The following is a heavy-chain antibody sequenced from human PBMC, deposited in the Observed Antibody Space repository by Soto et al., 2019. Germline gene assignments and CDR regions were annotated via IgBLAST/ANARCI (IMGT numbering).Heavy chain of an antibody. Sequence: SETLSLTCTVSGGSISSSSYYWGWIRQPPGKGLERIWSIYYSGSTYYNPSLKSRVTISVDTSKNQFSLKLSSVTAADTAVYYCARPSPRYCSGGSCLEFPDAFDIWGQGTVVTVSS. CDR1: GGSISSSSYY. J-gene: IGHJ3*02. D-gene: IGHD2-15*01. V-gene: IGHV4-39*01. CDR3: ARPSPRYCSGGSCLEFPDAFDI. CDR2: IYYSGST.